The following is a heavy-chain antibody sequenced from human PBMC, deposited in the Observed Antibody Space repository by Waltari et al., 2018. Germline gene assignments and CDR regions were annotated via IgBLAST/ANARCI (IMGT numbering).Heavy chain of an antibody. J-gene: IGHJ4*02. CDR3: ASRIGGISPLTG. D-gene: IGHD1-26*01. V-gene: IGHV4-34*01. Sequence: QVQLQQWGAGLLKPSETLSLTCAVYGGSFKAYYWTWIRQSPEKGLEWIGEIHHTGYTSYNPSLKSRVAILMDASKNKFSLSLKLVAAADTAIYYCASRIGGISPLTGWGQGTPVIVSA. CDR2: IHHTGYT. CDR1: GGSFKAYY.